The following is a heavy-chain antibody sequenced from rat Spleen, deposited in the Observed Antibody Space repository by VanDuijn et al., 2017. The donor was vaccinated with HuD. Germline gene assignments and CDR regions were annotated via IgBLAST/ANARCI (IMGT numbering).Heavy chain of an antibody. D-gene: IGHD1-3*01. CDR2: ISTSGGST. CDR1: GFTFSNYD. V-gene: IGHV5-25*01. Sequence: EVQLVESGGGLVQPGRSLKLSCAASGFTFSNYDMAWVRQAPTKGLEWVASISTSGGSTYYRDSVKGRFTVSRDNAKSTLYLQMDSLRSEDTATYYCARRMVTDYWGQGVMVTVSS. J-gene: IGHJ2*01. CDR3: ARRMVTDY.